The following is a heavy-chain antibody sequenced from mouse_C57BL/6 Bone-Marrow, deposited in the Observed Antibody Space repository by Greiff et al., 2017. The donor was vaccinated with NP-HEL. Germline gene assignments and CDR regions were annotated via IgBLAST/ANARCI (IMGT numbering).Heavy chain of an antibody. Sequence: QVQLQQSGAELARPGASVKMSCKASGYTFTSYTMHWVKQRPGQGLEWIGYINPSSGYTKYNQKFKDKATLTAEKSSSTAYMQLSSQTSEDSAGYHCTRYGSSPRVLAYWGQGTLVTVSA. CDR2: INPSSGYT. V-gene: IGHV1-4*01. CDR1: GYTFTSYT. CDR3: TRYGSSPRVLAY. J-gene: IGHJ3*01. D-gene: IGHD1-1*01.